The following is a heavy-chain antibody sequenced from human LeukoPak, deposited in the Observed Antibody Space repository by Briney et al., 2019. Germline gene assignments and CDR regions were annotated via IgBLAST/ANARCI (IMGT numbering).Heavy chain of an antibody. V-gene: IGHV1-58*02. CDR3: AAVYLGYCSGGSCPWFDP. D-gene: IGHD2-15*01. CDR2: IVVGSGNA. CDR1: GFTFTSSA. J-gene: IGHJ5*02. Sequence: SVKVSCKASGFTFTSSAMQWVRQARGQRLEWIGWIVVGSGNANYAQKFQERVTITRDMSTSTAYMELSSLRSEDTAVYYCAAVYLGYCSGGSCPWFDPWGQGTLVTVSS.